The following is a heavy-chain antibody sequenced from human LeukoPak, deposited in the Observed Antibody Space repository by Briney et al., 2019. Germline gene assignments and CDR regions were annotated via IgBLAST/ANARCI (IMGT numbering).Heavy chain of an antibody. J-gene: IGHJ5*02. CDR2: IGSSSSYI. CDR1: GFTFSSYS. CDR3: ARVPAALYCSGGSCYSGDDWFDP. V-gene: IGHV3-21*01. D-gene: IGHD2-15*01. Sequence: PGGSLRLSCAASGFTFSSYSMNWVRQAPGKGLEWVSSIGSSSSYIYYADSVKGRFTISRDNAKNSLYLQMNSLRAEDTAVYYCARVPAALYCSGGSCYSGDDWFDPWGQGTLVTVSS.